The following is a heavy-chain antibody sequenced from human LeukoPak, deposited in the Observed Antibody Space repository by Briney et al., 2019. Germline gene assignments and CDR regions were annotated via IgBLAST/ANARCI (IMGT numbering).Heavy chain of an antibody. J-gene: IGHJ4*02. CDR2: IKQDGSEK. V-gene: IGHV3-7*01. Sequence: PGGSLRLSCAASGFTFSSYWMSWVRQAPGKGLEWVANIKQDGSEKYYVDSVKGRFTISRDNAKNSLYLQMNSLRAEDTAVYYCASVWYGDYGGGYYWGQGTLVTVSS. CDR1: GFTFSSYW. CDR3: ASVWYGDYGGGYY. D-gene: IGHD4-17*01.